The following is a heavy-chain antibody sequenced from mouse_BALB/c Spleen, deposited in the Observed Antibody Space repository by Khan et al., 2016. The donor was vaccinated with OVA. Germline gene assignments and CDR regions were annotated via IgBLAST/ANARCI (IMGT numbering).Heavy chain of an antibody. CDR2: IDPSTDYT. J-gene: IGHJ3*01. V-gene: IGHV1-7*01. D-gene: IGHD1-1*01. CDR3: VKHGSSYARFAY. Sequence: VQLQESGAELAKPGASVKMSCKASGYTFTSYWMHWVKQRPGQGLEWIVYIDPSTDYTEYTQKFRDKATLTVDKSSTTVYMQLTSLTSEDSAVYCGVKHGSSYARFAYWGQGTLVTVSA. CDR1: GYTFTSYW.